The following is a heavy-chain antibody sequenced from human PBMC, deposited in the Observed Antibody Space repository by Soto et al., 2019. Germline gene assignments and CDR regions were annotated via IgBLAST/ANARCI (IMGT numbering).Heavy chain of an antibody. Sequence: QVQLVQSGAEVKKPGASVKVSCKASGYTFTSYAMHWVRQAPGQRLEWMGWINAGNGNTKYSQKFQGRVTITRDTSASTAYMELRSLRSEDTAVYYCARDGSVYYYYYMDVWGKGTTVTVSS. J-gene: IGHJ6*03. D-gene: IGHD2-2*03. V-gene: IGHV1-3*01. CDR3: ARDGSVYYYYYMDV. CDR1: GYTFTSYA. CDR2: INAGNGNT.